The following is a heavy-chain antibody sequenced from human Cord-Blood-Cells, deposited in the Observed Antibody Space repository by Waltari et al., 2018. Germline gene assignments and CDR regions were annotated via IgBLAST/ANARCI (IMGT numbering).Heavy chain of an antibody. CDR1: GGSSSSGGYY. V-gene: IGHV4-31*03. J-gene: IGHJ3*02. CDR2: YYYSGRT. D-gene: IGHD2-2*01. Sequence: QVQLQESGPGLVKPSQTLSLTCTVTGGSSSSGGYYWSCCRQHPGKAAEWIGYYYYSGRTYYNPSLKSRVTISVDPAKNQFSLKLSSVTAADTAVYYCARDSGPRYCSSTSCSDAVDIWGQGTMVTVSS. CDR3: ARDSGPRYCSSTSCSDAVDI.